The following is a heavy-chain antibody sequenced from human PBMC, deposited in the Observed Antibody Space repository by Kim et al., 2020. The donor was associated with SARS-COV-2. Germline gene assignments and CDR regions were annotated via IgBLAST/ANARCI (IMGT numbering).Heavy chain of an antibody. V-gene: IGHV4-4*02. Sequence: PSLKSRVTISVDKSTNQFSLKLGSVTAADTAVYYCARDIGLSWLRTPSGSYWGQGTLVTVSS. J-gene: IGHJ4*02. CDR3: ARDIGLSWLRTPSGSY. D-gene: IGHD5-12*01.